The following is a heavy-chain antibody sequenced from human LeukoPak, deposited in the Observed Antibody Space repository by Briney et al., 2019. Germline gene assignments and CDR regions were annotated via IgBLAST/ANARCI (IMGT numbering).Heavy chain of an antibody. Sequence: GGSLRLSCAASGFTFSSYAMHWVRQAPGKGLEWVAVISYDGSNKYYADSVKGRFTISRDNSKNTLYLQMNSLRAEDTAVYYCARVLRGYYYDSSGYFDAFDIWGQGTMVTVSS. D-gene: IGHD3-22*01. CDR3: ARVLRGYYYDSSGYFDAFDI. J-gene: IGHJ3*02. CDR2: ISYDGSNK. V-gene: IGHV3-30*04. CDR1: GFTFSSYA.